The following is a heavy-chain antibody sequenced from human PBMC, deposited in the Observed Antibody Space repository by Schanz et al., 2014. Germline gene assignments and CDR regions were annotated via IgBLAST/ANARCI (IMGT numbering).Heavy chain of an antibody. CDR3: AKGRGSWGYFFDY. V-gene: IGHV3-23*01. Sequence: EVQLLESGGGLVQPGGSLRLSCVASGFTFFGSFAMSWVRQAPGKGLEWVSGMSGSGSTADYADSVKGRFTISRDNSKNTLYLQMNSLRAEDTAVYHCAKGRGSWGYFFDYWGQGTLVTVSS. CDR1: GFTFFGSFA. D-gene: IGHD6-13*01. CDR2: MSGSGSTA. J-gene: IGHJ4*02.